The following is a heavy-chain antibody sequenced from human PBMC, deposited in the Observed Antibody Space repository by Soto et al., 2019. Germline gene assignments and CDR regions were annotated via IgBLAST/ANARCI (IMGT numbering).Heavy chain of an antibody. V-gene: IGHV3-33*01. CDR3: GPDTLDY. CDR2: IWYDGSNK. Sequence: QVQLVESGGGVVQPGRSLRLSCAASGFMFSSHGMHWIRQAPGKGLEWVAVIWYDGSNKYYADSVKGRFIISRDNSKNTLYLQMNSLRVENTAVYYCGPDTLDYWGQGTQVTVSS. CDR1: GFMFSSHG. J-gene: IGHJ4*02.